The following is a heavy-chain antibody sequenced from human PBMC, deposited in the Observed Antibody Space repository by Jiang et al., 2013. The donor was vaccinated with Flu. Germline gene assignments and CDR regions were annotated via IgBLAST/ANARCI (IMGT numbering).Heavy chain of an antibody. V-gene: IGHV3-30*02. CDR3: AKDQTYSFDTSGSYFDY. CDR2: LRHDGHSE. J-gene: IGHJ4*02. Sequence: VQLVESGGGVVQPGGSLRLSCAASEFTFRFYGMHWVRQAPGRGLEWVAFLRHDGHSEYYAESVKGRFTISRDNSKNTLYLQMNSLRPDDTAVYFCAKDQTYSFDTSGSYFDYWGQGTLVTVSS. CDR1: EFTFRFYG. D-gene: IGHD3-22*01.